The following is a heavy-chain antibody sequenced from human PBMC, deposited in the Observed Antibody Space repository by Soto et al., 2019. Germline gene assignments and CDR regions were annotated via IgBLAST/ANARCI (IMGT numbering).Heavy chain of an antibody. V-gene: IGHV3-33*01. Sequence: PGGSLRLSCAASGFTFSSYGMHWVRQAPGKGLEWVAVIWYDGSNKYYADSVKGRFTISRDNSKNTLYLQMNSLRAEDTAVYYCARVPYDFWRAIGGFYYYYYGMDVWGQGTTVTVSS. CDR1: GFTFSSYG. CDR2: IWYDGSNK. J-gene: IGHJ6*02. CDR3: ARVPYDFWRAIGGFYYYYYGMDV. D-gene: IGHD3-3*01.